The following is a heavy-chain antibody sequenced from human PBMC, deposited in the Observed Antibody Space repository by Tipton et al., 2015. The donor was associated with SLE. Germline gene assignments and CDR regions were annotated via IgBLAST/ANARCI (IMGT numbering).Heavy chain of an antibody. CDR3: SGRRDFYDEITAFYAFDH. V-gene: IGHV3-15*01. D-gene: IGHD3-22*01. CDR2: IKANSDGGKR. CDR1: GFTFSNAW. J-gene: IGHJ4*02. Sequence: SLRLSCAASGFTFSNAWMIWVRQAPGKGLEWVGHIKANSDGGKREYAGPVKGRFAISRDDSKNTVYLQMNSLRTEDTAVYYCSGRRDFYDEITAFYAFDHWGQGTLVTVAS.